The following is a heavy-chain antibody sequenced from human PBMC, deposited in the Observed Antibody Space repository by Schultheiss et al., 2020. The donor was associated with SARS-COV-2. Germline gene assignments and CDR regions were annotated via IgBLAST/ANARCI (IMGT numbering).Heavy chain of an antibody. V-gene: IGHV3-23*01. CDR1: GFTFSSYA. D-gene: IGHD3-3*01. CDR3: AKKGLNYPLGVVLASYGMDV. J-gene: IGHJ6*02. Sequence: GGSLRLSCAASGFTFSSYAMSWVRQAPGKGLEWVSAISGSGGSTYYADSVKGRFTISRDNSKNTLYLQMNSLRAEDTAVYYCAKKGLNYPLGVVLASYGMDVWGQGTTVTVSS. CDR2: ISGSGGST.